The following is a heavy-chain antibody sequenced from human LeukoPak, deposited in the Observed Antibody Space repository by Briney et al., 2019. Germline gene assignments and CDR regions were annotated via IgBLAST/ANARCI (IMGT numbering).Heavy chain of an antibody. D-gene: IGHD2-15*01. CDR2: IYTSGST. V-gene: IGHV4-4*07. Sequence: MPSETLSLTCTVSGGSISSYYWSWIRQPAGKGLEWIGRIYTSGSTNYNPSLKSRVTISVDTSKNQFSLKLSSVTAADTAVYYCARGRRALGYCSGGSCYHQYFQHWGQGTLVTVSS. CDR1: GGSISSYY. CDR3: ARGRRALGYCSGGSCYHQYFQH. J-gene: IGHJ1*01.